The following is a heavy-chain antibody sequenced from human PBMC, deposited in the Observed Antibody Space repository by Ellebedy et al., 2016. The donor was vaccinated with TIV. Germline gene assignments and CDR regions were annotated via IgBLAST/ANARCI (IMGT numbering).Heavy chain of an antibody. V-gene: IGHV3-7*01. CDR2: IKGDGSEK. D-gene: IGHD2-2*01. CDR1: GFTFTKFW. J-gene: IGHJ4*02. CDR3: TSSTWYSDS. Sequence: GESLKISCAASGFTFTKFWMSWVRRAPGGGLEWVANIKGDGSEKFYGDSVKGRFTISRDNAKNSLYLQMDSLRAEDTALYYCTSSTWYSDSWGQGTLVTVSS.